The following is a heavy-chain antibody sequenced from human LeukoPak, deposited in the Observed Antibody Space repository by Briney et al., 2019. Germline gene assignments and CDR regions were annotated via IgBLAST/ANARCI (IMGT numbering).Heavy chain of an antibody. CDR3: ANVLAKGEDYFDY. V-gene: IGHV3-30*02. CDR2: IRYDGSNK. J-gene: IGHJ4*02. Sequence: PGGSLRLSCAASGFTFSSYGMHWVRQAPGKGLEWVAFIRYDGSNKYYADSVKGRFTISRDNSKNTLYLQMNSLRAEDTAVYYCANVLAKGEDYFDYWGQGTLVTVSS. D-gene: IGHD3-16*01. CDR1: GFTFSSYG.